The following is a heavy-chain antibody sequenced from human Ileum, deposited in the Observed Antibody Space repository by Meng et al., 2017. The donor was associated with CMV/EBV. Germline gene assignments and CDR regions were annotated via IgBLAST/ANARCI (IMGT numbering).Heavy chain of an antibody. CDR1: GFTFSSYT. J-gene: IGHJ2*01. V-gene: IGHV3-23*01. Sequence: LSCAASGFTFSSYTMSWVRQAPGKGLEWVSGISGTDGTTYYADSVKGRFTISRDNSKSTLSLQMNSLGDEDTAAYYCARVSGKWYFDLWGRGALVTVSS. D-gene: IGHD1-26*01. CDR3: ARVSGKWYFDL. CDR2: ISGTDGTT.